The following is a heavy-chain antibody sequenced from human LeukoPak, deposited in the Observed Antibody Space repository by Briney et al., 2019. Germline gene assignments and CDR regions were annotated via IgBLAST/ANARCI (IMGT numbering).Heavy chain of an antibody. J-gene: IGHJ4*02. CDR2: ISGSGGST. Sequence: GGSLRLSCAASGFTFSSYAMSWVRQAPGKGLEWVSAISGSGGSTYYADSVKGRFTISRDNSKNTLYLQMNSLRAEDTAVYYCAREIPHYYGSGDGLDYWGQGTLVTVSS. CDR3: AREIPHYYGSGDGLDY. CDR1: GFTFSSYA. D-gene: IGHD3-10*01. V-gene: IGHV3-23*01.